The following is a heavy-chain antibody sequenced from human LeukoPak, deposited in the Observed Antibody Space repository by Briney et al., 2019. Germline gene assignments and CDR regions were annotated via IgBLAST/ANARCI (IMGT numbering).Heavy chain of an antibody. Sequence: SETLSLTCTVSGGSISSSGYYWVWIRQPPGKGLEWIGNIYYGGSTYYSPSLKSRVTISVDTSKNDFSLKLSSVTAAGTAVYFCARHGVGGYSYGPRWVDYWGQGTLVTVSS. V-gene: IGHV4-39*01. CDR3: ARHGVGGYSYGPRWVDY. J-gene: IGHJ4*02. CDR1: GGSISSSGYY. CDR2: IYYGGST. D-gene: IGHD5-18*01.